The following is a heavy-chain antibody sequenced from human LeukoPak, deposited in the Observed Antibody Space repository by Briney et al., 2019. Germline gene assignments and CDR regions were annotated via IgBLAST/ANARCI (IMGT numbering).Heavy chain of an antibody. J-gene: IGHJ4*02. CDR1: GFSFSTYA. CDR3: ARTPTGRYSDS. Sequence: GGSLRLSCAASGFSFSTYAMHWVRQAPGKGLEYVSAISSNGGSTNYANSVKGRFTISRDNSNNTLYLQMGSLRAEDMAVYYCARTPTGRYSDSWGQGTLVTVSS. CDR2: ISSNGGST. V-gene: IGHV3-64*01. D-gene: IGHD2-21*01.